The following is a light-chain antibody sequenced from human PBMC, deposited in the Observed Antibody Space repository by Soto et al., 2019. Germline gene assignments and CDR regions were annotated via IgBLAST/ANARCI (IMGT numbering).Light chain of an antibody. CDR2: EGI. CDR1: SSDIGTYNL. J-gene: IGLJ1*01. Sequence: QSVLTQPASGSGTPGQSITISCTGTSSDIGTYNLVSWYQHYPGQAPKLMIYEGIKRPSGVSNRFSGSKSGYTAFLTISGLQAEDEADYYCCSYAGSGTDNYVFGSGTKVTVL. CDR3: CSYAGSGTDNYV. V-gene: IGLV2-23*01.